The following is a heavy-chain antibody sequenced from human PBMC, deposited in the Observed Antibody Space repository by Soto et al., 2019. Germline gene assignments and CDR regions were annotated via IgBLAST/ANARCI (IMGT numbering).Heavy chain of an antibody. J-gene: IGHJ3*02. CDR2: ISSSGSTI. D-gene: IGHD1-26*01. CDR1: GFTFSDYY. CDR3: ARARSGSYVGAFDI. V-gene: IGHV3-11*01. Sequence: GGSLRLSWAASGFTFSDYYMSWIRQARGKGLEWVSYISSSGSTIYYADSVKGRFTISRDNAKNSLYLQMNSLRAEDTAVYYCARARSGSYVGAFDIWGQGTMVTVSS.